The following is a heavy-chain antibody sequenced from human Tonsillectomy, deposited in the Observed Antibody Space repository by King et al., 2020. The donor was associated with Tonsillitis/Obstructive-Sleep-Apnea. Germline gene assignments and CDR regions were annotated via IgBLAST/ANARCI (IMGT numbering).Heavy chain of an antibody. CDR1: GFTFSSYW. J-gene: IGHJ6*02. CDR3: ARSRALPPGYYYGMDV. CDR2: IKKDGSEK. Sequence: VQLVESGGGLVQPGGSLRLSCAASGFTFSSYWMNWVRQAPGKGLEWVANIKKDGSEKNYVDSVKGRFTVSRDNAKNSLYLQMNSLRAEDTAVYYCARSRALPPGYYYGMDVWGQGTTVTVSS. D-gene: IGHD3-9*01. V-gene: IGHV3-7*03.